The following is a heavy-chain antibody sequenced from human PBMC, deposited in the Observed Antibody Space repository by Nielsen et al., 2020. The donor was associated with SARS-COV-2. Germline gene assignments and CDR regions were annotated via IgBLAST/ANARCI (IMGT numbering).Heavy chain of an antibody. Sequence: SCKGSGYSFTTYWISWVRQMPGKGLEWVGRIDPTDSYTSFSPSFQGHVTISADKSISTAYLQWSSLKASDTAMYYCARLGAVAGTFDYWGQGTLVTVSS. V-gene: IGHV5-10-1*01. J-gene: IGHJ4*02. CDR1: GYSFTTYW. CDR2: IDPTDSYT. D-gene: IGHD6-19*01. CDR3: ARLGAVAGTFDY.